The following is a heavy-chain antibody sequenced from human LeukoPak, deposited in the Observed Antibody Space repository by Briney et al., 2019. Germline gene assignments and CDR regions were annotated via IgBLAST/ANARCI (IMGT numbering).Heavy chain of an antibody. CDR3: ARDPSSYSGYEYYYYYMDV. CDR2: ISSSSSTI. Sequence: GGSLRLSCAASGFTFSSYSMNWVRQAPGKGLEWVSYISSSSSTIYYADSVKGRFTISRDNAKNSLYLQMNSLRAEDTAVYYCARDPSSYSGYEYYYYYMDVWGKGTTVTVSS. J-gene: IGHJ6*03. V-gene: IGHV3-48*01. CDR1: GFTFSSYS. D-gene: IGHD5-12*01.